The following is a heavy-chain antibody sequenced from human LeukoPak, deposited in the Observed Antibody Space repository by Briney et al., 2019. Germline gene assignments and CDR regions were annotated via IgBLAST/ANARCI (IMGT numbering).Heavy chain of an antibody. CDR3: AAPMVRGQAVTFDI. J-gene: IGHJ3*02. D-gene: IGHD3-10*01. CDR1: GFTFSDYY. Sequence: GGSLRLSCAASGFTFSDYYMSWIRQAPGKGLEWVSYISSSGSTIYYADSVKGRFTISRDNAKNSLYLQMNSLRAEDTAVYYCAAPMVRGQAVTFDIWGQGTMVTVSS. CDR2: ISSSGSTI. V-gene: IGHV3-11*01.